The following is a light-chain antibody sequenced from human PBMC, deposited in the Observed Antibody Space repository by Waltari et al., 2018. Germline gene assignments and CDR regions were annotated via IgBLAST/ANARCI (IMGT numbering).Light chain of an antibody. CDR3: QQYGSWPLT. V-gene: IGKV3-15*01. CDR1: QSLSNY. CDR2: DAA. Sequence: TVMTQSPATLSVSPGQRATLSCRASQSLSNYLAWYQQKPCQAPRLLIYDAATRATGSPARFSGSGSGTEFTLAISSLQSEDIAVYYCQQYGSWPLTFGGGTKVEFK. J-gene: IGKJ4*01.